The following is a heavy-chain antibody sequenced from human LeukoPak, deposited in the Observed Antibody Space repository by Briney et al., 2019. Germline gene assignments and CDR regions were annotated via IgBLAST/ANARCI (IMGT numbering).Heavy chain of an antibody. CDR1: GFTFSSYG. J-gene: IGHJ4*02. Sequence: GGSLRLSCAASGFTFSSYGMHWVRQAPGKGLAWVAFIRYDGSNKYYADSVKGRFTISRDNSKNTLYLQMNSLRAEDTAVYYCATSVEMATSFDYWGQGTLVTVSS. V-gene: IGHV3-30*02. D-gene: IGHD5-24*01. CDR2: IRYDGSNK. CDR3: ATSVEMATSFDY.